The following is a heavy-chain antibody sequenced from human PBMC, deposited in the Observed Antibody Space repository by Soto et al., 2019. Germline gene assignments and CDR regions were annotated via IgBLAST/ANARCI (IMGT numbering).Heavy chain of an antibody. CDR3: ARDRYSSGWYEY. CDR1: VFTFSDYY. D-gene: IGHD6-19*01. J-gene: IGHJ4*02. CDR2: ISSSSSYT. V-gene: IGHV3-11*06. Sequence: PGGSLRLSCAVSVFTFSDYYMSWIRQSPGKGLEWVSYISSSSSYTNYADSVKGRFTISRDNAKNSLYLQMNSLRAEDTAVYYCARDRYSSGWYEYWGQGTMLTVSS.